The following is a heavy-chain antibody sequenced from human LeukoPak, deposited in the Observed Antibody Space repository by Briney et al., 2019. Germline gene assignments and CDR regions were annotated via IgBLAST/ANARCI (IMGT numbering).Heavy chain of an antibody. CDR1: GGSISSSSYY. J-gene: IGHJ4*02. CDR3: ARVSSSSQGLDY. CDR2: IYYSGST. D-gene: IGHD6-6*01. Sequence: PSETLSLTCTVSGGSISSSSYYWGWIRQPPGKGLEWIGSIYYSGSTYYNPSLKSRVTISVDTSKNQFSLKLSSVAAADTAVYYCARVSSSSQGLDYWGQGTLVTVSS. V-gene: IGHV4-39*01.